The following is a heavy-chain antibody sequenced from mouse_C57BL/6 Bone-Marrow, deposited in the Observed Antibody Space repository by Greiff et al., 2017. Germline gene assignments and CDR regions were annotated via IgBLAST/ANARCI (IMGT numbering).Heavy chain of an antibody. CDR1: GFTFSNYW. CDR3: TESYYSNSDY. J-gene: IGHJ2*01. D-gene: IGHD2-5*01. CDR2: IRLKSDNYAT. Sequence: EVMLVESGGGLVQPGGSMKLSCVASGFTFSNYWMNWVRQSPEKGLEWVAQIRLKSDNYATHYAESVKGRFTISRDESKSSVYLQMNNLRAEDTGIYYCTESYYSNSDYWGQGTTLTVSS. V-gene: IGHV6-3*01.